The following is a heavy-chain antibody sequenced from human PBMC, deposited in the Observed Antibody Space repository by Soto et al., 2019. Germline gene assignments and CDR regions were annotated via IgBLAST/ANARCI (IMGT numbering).Heavy chain of an antibody. CDR2: ISYDGSNK. D-gene: IGHD6-19*01. CDR1: GFTFSSYA. J-gene: IGHJ3*02. V-gene: IGHV3-30-3*01. CDR3: ARDGIAVAGNGGAFDI. Sequence: GGSLRLSCAASGFTFSSYAMHWVRQAPGKGLEWVAVISYDGSNKYYADSVKGRFTISRDNSKNTLYLKMNSLRAEDTAVYYCARDGIAVAGNGGAFDIWGQGTMVTVSS.